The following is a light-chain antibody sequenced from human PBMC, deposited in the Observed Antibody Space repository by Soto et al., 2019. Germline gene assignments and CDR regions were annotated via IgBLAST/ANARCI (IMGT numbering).Light chain of an antibody. V-gene: IGKV3-20*01. CDR1: QSVSNNY. CDR2: GAS. CDR3: KQYGRSGT. J-gene: IGKJ1*01. Sequence: EIVLTQSPGTQSLSPGERATLPCRASQSVSNNYLAWYQQKPGQAPRLLIYGASNRATGIPDRFSGSGSGTDFTLTISRLEPEDFAVYYCKQYGRSGTFGQGTKVDIK.